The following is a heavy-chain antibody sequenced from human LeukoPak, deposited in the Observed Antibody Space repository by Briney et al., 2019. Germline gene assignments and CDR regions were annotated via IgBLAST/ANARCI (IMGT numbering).Heavy chain of an antibody. CDR1: GFSFSSYG. CDR2: IRYDGSNK. J-gene: IGHJ4*02. V-gene: IGHV3-30*02. Sequence: GGSLGLSCAASGFSFSSYGMHWVRQAPGKGLEWVAFIRYDGSNKYYGDSVKGRFTISRDNSKNTLYLQMNSLRAEDTAVYYCAKEDGSGSYPGYWGQGTLVTVSS. CDR3: AKEDGSGSYPGY. D-gene: IGHD3-10*01.